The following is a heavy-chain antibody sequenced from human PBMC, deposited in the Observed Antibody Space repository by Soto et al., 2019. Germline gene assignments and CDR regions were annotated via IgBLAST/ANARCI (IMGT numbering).Heavy chain of an antibody. J-gene: IGHJ4*02. D-gene: IGHD5-12*01. V-gene: IGHV3-33*01. Sequence: QVKLVESGGGVVQPGRSLRLSCAASGFTFRSHGMHWVRQAPGKGLEWVAVIWYDGSHQYYGDSVKGRFTISRDNSKNTLSLQMNSLRAEDTAIYYCAREGYVGEAPFDCWGQGTLVTVSS. CDR2: IWYDGSHQ. CDR3: AREGYVGEAPFDC. CDR1: GFTFRSHG.